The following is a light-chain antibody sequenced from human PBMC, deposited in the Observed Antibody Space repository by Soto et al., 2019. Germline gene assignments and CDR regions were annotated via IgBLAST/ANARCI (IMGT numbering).Light chain of an antibody. J-gene: IGKJ1*01. V-gene: IGKV1-5*03. CDR3: QQYNSYWT. CDR2: RAS. CDR1: QDIGTW. Sequence: DIQMTQSPSTLSASVGDRVTITCRASQDIGTWLAWYQQKPEKAPKVLIYRASHLESGVPSRFSASGSGTEFSLTINSLQADDFATYYCQQYNSYWTFGQGTRWIS.